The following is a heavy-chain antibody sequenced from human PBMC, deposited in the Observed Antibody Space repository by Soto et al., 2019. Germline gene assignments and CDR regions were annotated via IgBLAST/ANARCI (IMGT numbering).Heavy chain of an antibody. V-gene: IGHV4-30-4*01. CDR1: GGSISSGDYY. J-gene: IGHJ5*02. CDR3: ARATIVLVPAAMVSHWFDP. D-gene: IGHD2-2*01. CDR2: IYYSGST. Sequence: QVQLQESGPGLVKPSQTLSLTCTVSGGSISSGDYYWSWIRQPPGKGLEWIGYIYYSGSTYYNPSLKSRVTISVDTSKNQFSLKLSAVTAADTAVYYCARATIVLVPAAMVSHWFDPWGQGTLVTVSS.